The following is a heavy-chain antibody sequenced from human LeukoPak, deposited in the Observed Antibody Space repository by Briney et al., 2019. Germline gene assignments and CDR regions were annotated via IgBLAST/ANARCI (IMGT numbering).Heavy chain of an antibody. CDR1: GLSFSDYG. Sequence: GRSLRLSCVVSGLSFSDYGMHWVRQAPGKGLEWVAVISYDGSNKYYADSVKGRFTISRDNSKNTLYLQMNSLRAEDTAVYYCARVKQDRYFDWLPDEYYFDYWGQGTLVTVSS. CDR2: ISYDGSNK. CDR3: ARVKQDRYFDWLPDEYYFDY. J-gene: IGHJ4*02. V-gene: IGHV3-30*12. D-gene: IGHD3-9*01.